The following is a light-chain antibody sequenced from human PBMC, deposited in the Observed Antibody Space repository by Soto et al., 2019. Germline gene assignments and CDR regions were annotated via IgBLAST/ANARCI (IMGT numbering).Light chain of an antibody. Sequence: QSALTQPASVSGSPGQSITISCSGTSSDVGGYKYVSWYQQHPGKAPKLMVYEVSKRPSGLSNRFSGSKSGNTASLTISGLQAEDEADYYCAAWDDILNGWVFGGGTKLTVL. J-gene: IGLJ3*02. CDR1: SSDVGGYKY. CDR3: AAWDDILNGWV. CDR2: EVS. V-gene: IGLV2-14*01.